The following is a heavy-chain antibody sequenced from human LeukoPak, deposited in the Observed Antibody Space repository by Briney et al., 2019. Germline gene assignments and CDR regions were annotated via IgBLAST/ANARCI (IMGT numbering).Heavy chain of an antibody. D-gene: IGHD3-16*01. CDR1: GGSISSYY. V-gene: IGHV4-4*07. J-gene: IGHJ6*03. CDR3: ARSPLTVALYYYYYYMDV. CDR2: IYTSGST. Sequence: PSETVSLTCTVSGGSISSYYWSWIRQPAGKGLEWIGRIYTSGSTNYNPSLKSRVTMSVDTSKNQFSLKLSSVTAADTAVYYCARSPLTVALYYYYYYMDVWGKGTTVTVSS.